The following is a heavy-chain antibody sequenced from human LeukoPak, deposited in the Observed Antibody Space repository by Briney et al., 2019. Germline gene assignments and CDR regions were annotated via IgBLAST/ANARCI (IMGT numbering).Heavy chain of an antibody. D-gene: IGHD2-2*01. V-gene: IGHV3-11*01. CDR2: ISSSGSTI. CDR3: ARGVVPAANPWFDP. CDR1: GFTFSDYY. J-gene: IGHJ5*02. Sequence: GGTLRCYCAASGFTFSDYYMSWIRQAPGKGLEWVSYISSSGSTIYYADSVKGRFTISRDNAKNSLYLQMNSLRAEDTAVYYCARGVVPAANPWFDPWGQGTLVTVSS.